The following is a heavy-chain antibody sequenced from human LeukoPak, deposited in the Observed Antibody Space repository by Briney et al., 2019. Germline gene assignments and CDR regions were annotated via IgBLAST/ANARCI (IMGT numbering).Heavy chain of an antibody. CDR2: IYHSGST. CDR1: GYSISSGYY. Sequence: SDTLSLTCAVSGYSISSGYYWGWIRQPPGKGLEWIGSIYHSGSTYYNPSLKSRVTISVETSKNQFSLKLSSVTAADTAVYYCARHPSRIAARPNWFDPWGQGTLVTVSS. CDR3: ARHPSRIAARPNWFDP. V-gene: IGHV4-38-2*01. D-gene: IGHD6-6*01. J-gene: IGHJ5*02.